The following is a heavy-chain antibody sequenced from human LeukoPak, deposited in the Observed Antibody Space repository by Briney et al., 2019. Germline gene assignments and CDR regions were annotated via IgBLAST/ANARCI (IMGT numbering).Heavy chain of an antibody. Sequence: PGGSLRLSCAASGFTFSDYYMSWLRKAPGKGLEWVSYISSSSSYTNYADSVKGRFTISRDNAKNSLYLQMNSLRAEDTAVYYCARGGDTTGTTGWFDPWGQGTLVTVSS. D-gene: IGHD1-1*01. V-gene: IGHV3-11*06. CDR1: GFTFSDYY. J-gene: IGHJ5*02. CDR2: ISSSSSYT. CDR3: ARGGDTTGTTGWFDP.